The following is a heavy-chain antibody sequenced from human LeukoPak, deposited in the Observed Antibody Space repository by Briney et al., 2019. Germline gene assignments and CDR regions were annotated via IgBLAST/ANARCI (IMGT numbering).Heavy chain of an antibody. CDR2: IYKSGST. Sequence: SETLSLTCTVPGGSISSYYWSWIRQPAGKGLEWTGRIYKSGSTNYSPSLKSRVTMSVDTSKNQFSLKLTSVTAADTAVYYCARGYYSTGWYSFDYWGQGTLVTVSS. CDR3: ARGYYSTGWYSFDY. D-gene: IGHD6-19*01. CDR1: GGSISSYY. J-gene: IGHJ4*02. V-gene: IGHV4-4*07.